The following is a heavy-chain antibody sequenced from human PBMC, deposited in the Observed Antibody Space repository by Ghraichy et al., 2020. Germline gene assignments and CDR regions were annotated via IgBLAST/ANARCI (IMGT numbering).Heavy chain of an antibody. CDR3: AKGRYGPTYYFDY. V-gene: IGHV3-23*01. D-gene: IGHD5-18*01. J-gene: IGHJ4*02. Sequence: GESLNISCAASGFTFSNYAMNWVRQAPGKGLEWVAGISGSGGSTYHADSVKGRFIISRDNSKNTLYLQMNSLRAEDTAIYYCAKGRYGPTYYFDYWGQGTLVTVSS. CDR2: ISGSGGST. CDR1: GFTFSNYA.